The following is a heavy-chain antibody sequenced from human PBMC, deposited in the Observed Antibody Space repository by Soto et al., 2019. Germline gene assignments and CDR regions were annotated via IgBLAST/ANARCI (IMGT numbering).Heavy chain of an antibody. J-gene: IGHJ6*01. D-gene: IGHD3-3*01. CDR3: ARGITIFGVVAYSPFFDYSYYGMEV. CDR1: VFTFSSYA. V-gene: IGHV3-23*01. CDR2: ISGSGGST. Sequence: HPVGSLRLSCASSVFTFSSYAMSCVRHSPGKWLEWVSAISGSGGSTYYADSVKGRFTISRDNSKNTLYLQMNSLRAEDTAVYYCARGITIFGVVAYSPFFDYSYYGMEVWGQGTTVSVSS.